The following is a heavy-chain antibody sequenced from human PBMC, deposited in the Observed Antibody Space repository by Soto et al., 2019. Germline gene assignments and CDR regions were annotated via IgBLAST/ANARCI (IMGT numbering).Heavy chain of an antibody. Sequence: PSQTLSLTCAISGDSVSSNTAAWNWIRSSPSRGLEWLGRTYYRSNWRHDYAVSVKSRITVNPDTSKNHFSLQLNSVTPDDTAVYYCTTVGGIYYRHDYWGQGTLVSV. D-gene: IGHD3-22*01. V-gene: IGHV6-1*01. CDR1: GDSVSSNTAA. CDR3: TTVGGIYYRHDY. CDR2: TYYRSNWRH. J-gene: IGHJ4*02.